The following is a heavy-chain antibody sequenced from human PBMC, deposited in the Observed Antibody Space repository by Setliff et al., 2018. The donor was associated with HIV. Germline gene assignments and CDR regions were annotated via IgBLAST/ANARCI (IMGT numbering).Heavy chain of an antibody. CDR3: ARATATWLVDN. V-gene: IGHV4-59*01. D-gene: IGHD2-15*01. Sequence: SETLSLTCNVSGASISSYHWSWIRQPPGKGLEWIGYIYYRGGTNYNPSLKSRLTISVDAAKNQFSLKLSSVTTADTAVYYCARATATWLVDNWGQGTLVTVSS. CDR2: IYYRGGT. CDR1: GASISSYH. J-gene: IGHJ4*02.